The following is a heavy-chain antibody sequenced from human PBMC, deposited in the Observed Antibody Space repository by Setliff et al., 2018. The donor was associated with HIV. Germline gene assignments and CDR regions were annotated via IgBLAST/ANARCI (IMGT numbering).Heavy chain of an antibody. V-gene: IGHV3-30*04. D-gene: IGHD6-13*01. CDR3: ARVLMGIAAADEKLDY. CDR1: GFTFSSYA. J-gene: IGHJ4*02. CDR2: ISYDGSNK. Sequence: PGESLKISCTASGFTFSSYAMHWVRQAPGKGLEWVAVISYDGSNKYYADSVKGRFTISRDNSKNTLYLQMNSLRAEDTAAYYCARVLMGIAAADEKLDYWGQGTLVTVSS.